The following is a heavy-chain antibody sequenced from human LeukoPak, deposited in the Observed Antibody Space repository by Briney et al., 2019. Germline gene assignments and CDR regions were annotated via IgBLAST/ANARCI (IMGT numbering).Heavy chain of an antibody. CDR1: GFTFGDYA. J-gene: IGHJ4*02. D-gene: IGHD3-10*01. Sequence: GGSLRLSCTASGFTFGDYAMSWVRQAPGKGLEWVSAIDSSGGTYYPGSVKGRFTISRDNSKNTLYLQMNSLRAEDTAVYYCAKEDRQSSGRQKEVYFDYWGQGTLVTVSS. V-gene: IGHV3-23*01. CDR2: IDSSGGT. CDR3: AKEDRQSSGRQKEVYFDY.